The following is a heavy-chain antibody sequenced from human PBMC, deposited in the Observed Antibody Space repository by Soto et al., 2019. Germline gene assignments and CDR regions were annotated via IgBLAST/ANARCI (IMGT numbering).Heavy chain of an antibody. CDR1: GFTFSSYA. Sequence: QVQLVESGGGVVQPGRSLRLSCAASGFTFSSYAMHWVRQAPGKGLEWVAVISYDGSNKYYADYVKGRFTISRDNSKNTLYLQMNSLRAEDTAVYYCARDLPLSIRTYYYYGMDVWGQGTTVTVSS. J-gene: IGHJ6*02. V-gene: IGHV3-30-3*01. CDR3: ARDLPLSIRTYYYYGMDV. CDR2: ISYDGSNK.